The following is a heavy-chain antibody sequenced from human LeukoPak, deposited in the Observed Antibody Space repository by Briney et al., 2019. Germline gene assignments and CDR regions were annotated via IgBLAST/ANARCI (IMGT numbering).Heavy chain of an antibody. V-gene: IGHV4-34*01. CDR3: ARHEGYDSSGYPDY. J-gene: IGHJ4*02. CDR1: GGSFSGYY. Sequence: ASETLSLTCAVYGGSFSGYYWSWIRQPPGKGLEWIGEINHSGSTNYNPSLKSRVTISVDTSKNQFSLKLSSVTAADTAVYYCARHEGYDSSGYPDYWGQGTLVTVSS. D-gene: IGHD3-22*01. CDR2: INHSGST.